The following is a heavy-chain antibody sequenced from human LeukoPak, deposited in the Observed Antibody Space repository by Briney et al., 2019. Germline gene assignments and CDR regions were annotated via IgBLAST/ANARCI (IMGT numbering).Heavy chain of an antibody. D-gene: IGHD4-17*01. CDR3: ARVSDYVSY. CDR1: GGSFSGYY. Sequence: PSETLSLTCAVYGGSFSGYYWSWIRQPPGKGLEWIGEINHSGSTNYNPSLKSRVTISVDTSKNQFSLKLSSVTAADTAVYYCARVSDYVSYWGQGTLVTVSS. CDR2: INHSGST. V-gene: IGHV4-34*01. J-gene: IGHJ4*02.